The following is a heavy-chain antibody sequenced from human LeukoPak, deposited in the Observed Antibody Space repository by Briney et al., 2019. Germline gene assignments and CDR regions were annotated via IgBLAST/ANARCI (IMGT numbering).Heavy chain of an antibody. J-gene: IGHJ1*01. D-gene: IGHD3-22*01. CDR3: ARGCNYYDSSGYYSKGFQH. V-gene: IGHV4-34*01. Sequence: SETLSLTCAVYGGSFSGYYWSWIRQPPGKGLEWIGEINHSGSTNYNPSLKSRVTISVDTSKNQFSLKLSSVTAADTAVYYCARGCNYYDSSGYYSKGFQHWGQGTLVTVSS. CDR1: GGSFSGYY. CDR2: INHSGST.